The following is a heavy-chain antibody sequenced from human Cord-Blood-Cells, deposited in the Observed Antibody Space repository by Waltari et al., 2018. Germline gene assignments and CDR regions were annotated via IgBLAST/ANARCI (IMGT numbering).Heavy chain of an antibody. CDR3: ARVSPGRAFDI. CDR1: GYTFTSYD. CDR2: LNPNMGNT. V-gene: IGHV1-8*03. Sequence: QVQLVQSGAEVKKSGASVKVSCKASGYTFTSYDINWVRQATGQGLEWMGWLNPNMGNTGDAQKFQGRGTITRSTSISTAYMELSSLRSEETAVYYCARVSPGRAFDIWGQGTMVTVSS. J-gene: IGHJ3*02.